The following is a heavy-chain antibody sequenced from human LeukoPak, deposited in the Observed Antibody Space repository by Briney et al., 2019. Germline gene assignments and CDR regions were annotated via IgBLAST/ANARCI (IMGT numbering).Heavy chain of an antibody. Sequence: GGSLRLSCAASGFTFSSYSMNWVRQAPGKGLEWVSSISSSSSYIYYADSVKGRFTISRDNAKNSLYLQMNSLRAEDTAVYYCARDRVFRIAAPTSLGYWGQGTLVTVSS. CDR2: ISSSSSYI. J-gene: IGHJ4*02. CDR1: GFTFSSYS. V-gene: IGHV3-21*01. D-gene: IGHD6-6*01. CDR3: ARDRVFRIAAPTSLGY.